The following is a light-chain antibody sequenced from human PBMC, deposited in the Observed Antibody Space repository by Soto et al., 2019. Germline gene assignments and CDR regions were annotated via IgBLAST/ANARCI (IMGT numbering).Light chain of an antibody. Sequence: ETVMTQSPATLSVSPGEGVTLSCRASQSISTNSAWYQQKPGQAPRLLMYGASTGATDIPARFSGSGSGTEFTLTISSLQSEDFAVYYCQQYGSWPYTFGQGTKLEIE. CDR1: QSISTN. J-gene: IGKJ2*01. CDR2: GAS. V-gene: IGKV3D-15*01. CDR3: QQYGSWPYT.